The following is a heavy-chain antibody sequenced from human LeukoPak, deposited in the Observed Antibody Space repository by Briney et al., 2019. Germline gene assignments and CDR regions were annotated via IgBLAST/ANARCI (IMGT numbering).Heavy chain of an antibody. CDR1: GYTFTSYG. D-gene: IGHD3-3*01. V-gene: IGHV1-18*01. CDR3: ARGGTSFGGRFNWFDP. J-gene: IGHJ5*02. Sequence: GASVKVSCKASGYTFTSYGISWVRQAPGQGLEWMGWISACNGDTNYAQKLQGRVTMTTDTSTSTAYMELRSLRSDDTAVYYCARGGTSFGGRFNWFDPWGQGTLVTVSS. CDR2: ISACNGDT.